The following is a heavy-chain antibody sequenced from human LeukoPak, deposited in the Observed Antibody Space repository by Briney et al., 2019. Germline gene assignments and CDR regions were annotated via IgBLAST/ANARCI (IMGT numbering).Heavy chain of an antibody. D-gene: IGHD6-6*01. V-gene: IGHV3-21*01. CDR3: AKEGRSSSAYYYYYYMDV. J-gene: IGHJ6*03. CDR1: GFTFSSYS. Sequence: GGSLRLSCAASGFTFSSYSMNWVRQAPGRGLEWVSSISSSSTYIYYADSVKGRFTISRDSSKNTLYLQMNSLRAEDTAVYYCAKEGRSSSAYYYYYYMDVWGKGTTVTVSS. CDR2: ISSSSTYI.